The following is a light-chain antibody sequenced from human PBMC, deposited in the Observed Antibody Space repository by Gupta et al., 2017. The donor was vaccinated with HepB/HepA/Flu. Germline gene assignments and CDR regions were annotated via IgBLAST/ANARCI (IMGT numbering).Light chain of an antibody. Sequence: DIQMTQSPSSLSASVGDRVTITCRASQSISSYLNWYQQKPGKAPKLLIYAASSWQSGVPSRFSGSGSGKDVTLTISSRQQEDFATYYCHQSDSNPPWTFGQGTXVEIK. J-gene: IGKJ1*01. CDR2: AAS. CDR1: QSISSY. V-gene: IGKV1-39*01. CDR3: HQSDSNPPWT.